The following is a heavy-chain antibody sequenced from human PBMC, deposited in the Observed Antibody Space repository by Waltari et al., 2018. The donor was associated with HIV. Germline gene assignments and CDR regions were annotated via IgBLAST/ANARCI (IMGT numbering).Heavy chain of an antibody. D-gene: IGHD3-22*01. J-gene: IGHJ4*02. V-gene: IGHV3-23*01. CDR3: AKVYYYDSSTYFLKIPHYDY. Sequence: EVHLLESGGGLVQPGGSLRLSCAASGFTFSSYAMSWLRQAPGKGLEWVSAISGTGGTGYYADSVKGRFTISRDNAKDTLYLQMGSLRADDTAVYHCAKVYYYDSSTYFLKIPHYDYWGQGTLVTVSS. CDR1: GFTFSSYA. CDR2: ISGTGGTG.